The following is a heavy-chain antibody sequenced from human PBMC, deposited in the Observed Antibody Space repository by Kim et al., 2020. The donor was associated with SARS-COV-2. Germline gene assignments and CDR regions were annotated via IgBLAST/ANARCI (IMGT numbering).Heavy chain of an antibody. CDR1: GFTFSSYA. Sequence: GGSLRLSCAASGFTFSSYAMSWVRQAPGKGLEWVSAISGSGGSTYYADSVKGRFTISRDNSKNTLYLQMNSLRAEDTAVYYCAKEHFGSSWWHDAFDIWGQGTMVTVSS. CDR2: ISGSGGST. J-gene: IGHJ3*02. CDR3: AKEHFGSSWWHDAFDI. V-gene: IGHV3-23*01. D-gene: IGHD6-13*01.